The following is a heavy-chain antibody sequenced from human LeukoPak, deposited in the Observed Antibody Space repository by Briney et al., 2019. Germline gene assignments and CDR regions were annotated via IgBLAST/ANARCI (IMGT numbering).Heavy chain of an antibody. D-gene: IGHD2-2*01. Sequence: GGSLRLSCAASGFTFSSYGMHWVRQAPGKGLEWVAFIRYDGSNKYYADSVKGRFTISRDNSKNTLYLQMNSLRAEDTAVYYCAKGGVVVVPADAFDIWGQGTMVTVSS. J-gene: IGHJ3*02. CDR2: IRYDGSNK. CDR1: GFTFSSYG. V-gene: IGHV3-30*02. CDR3: AKGGVVVVPADAFDI.